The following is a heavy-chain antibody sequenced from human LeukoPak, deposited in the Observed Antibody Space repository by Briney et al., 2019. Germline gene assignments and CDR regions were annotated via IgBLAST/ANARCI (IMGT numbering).Heavy chain of an antibody. V-gene: IGHV3-66*01. CDR1: GFTVSTNY. J-gene: IGHJ4*02. Sequence: GGSLRLSCAASGFTVSTNYMSWVRQAPGKGLEWVSLIYSGGGTYYADSVRGRFTISRDNSRNTLSLQMNSLRVDDTAVYYCARGFRSVTTWGYFDYWGQGALVTVSS. CDR3: ARGFRSVTTWGYFDY. D-gene: IGHD4-17*01. CDR2: IYSGGGT.